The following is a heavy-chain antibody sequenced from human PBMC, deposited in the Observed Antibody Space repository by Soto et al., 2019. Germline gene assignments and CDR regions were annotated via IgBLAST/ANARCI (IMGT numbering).Heavy chain of an antibody. J-gene: IGHJ4*02. D-gene: IGHD1-1*01. V-gene: IGHV3-30*18. CDR1: GFTFSTYG. CDR3: AKSVYNWNDGFFEY. CDR2: ISYDGVNK. Sequence: QVQLVESGGGVVQPGRSLRLSCAASGFTFSTYGMHWVRQAPGKGLEWVAVISYDGVNKYYADSVKGRFTISRDNSKNTLYLQMNSLRAEDTAVYYCAKSVYNWNDGFFEYWGQGTLVTVSS.